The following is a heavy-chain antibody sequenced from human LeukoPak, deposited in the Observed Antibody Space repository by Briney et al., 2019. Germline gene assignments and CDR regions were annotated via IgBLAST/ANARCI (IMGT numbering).Heavy chain of an antibody. V-gene: IGHV3-23*01. CDR2: ISGSGGST. Sequence: GGSLRLSCAASGFTFSSYAMSWVRRAPGKGLEWVSAISGSGGSTYYADSVKGRFTISRDNSKNTLYLQMNSLRAEDTAVYYCAKSFGGTTVTTGYWGQGTLVTVSS. CDR1: GFTFSSYA. CDR3: AKSFGGTTVTTGY. D-gene: IGHD4-17*01. J-gene: IGHJ4*02.